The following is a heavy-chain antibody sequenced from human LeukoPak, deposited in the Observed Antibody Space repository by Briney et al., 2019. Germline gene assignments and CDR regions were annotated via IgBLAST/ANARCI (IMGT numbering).Heavy chain of an antibody. Sequence: SSETLSLTCAVSGGSISSGGYSWSWLRQPPGKGLEWIGYIYHSGSTYYNPSLKSRVTISVDRSKNQFSLKLSSVTAADTAVYYCARGGAEYYFDYWGQGTLVTVSS. CDR2: IYHSGST. V-gene: IGHV4-30-2*01. D-gene: IGHD3-16*01. CDR3: ARGGAEYYFDY. J-gene: IGHJ4*02. CDR1: GGSISSGGYS.